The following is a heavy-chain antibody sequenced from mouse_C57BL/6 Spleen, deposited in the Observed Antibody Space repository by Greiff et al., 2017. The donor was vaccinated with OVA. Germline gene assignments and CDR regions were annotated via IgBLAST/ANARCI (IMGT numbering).Heavy chain of an antibody. J-gene: IGHJ2*01. V-gene: IGHV1-52*01. Sequence: QVQLQQPGAELVRPGSSVKLSCKASGYTFTSYWMHWVKQRPIQGLEWIGNIDPSDSETHYNQKFKDKATLTVDKSSSTAYMQLSSLTSEDSAVYFYARLYYDYDGGDFDYWGQGTTLTVSS. CDR3: ARLYYDYDGGDFDY. CDR2: IDPSDSET. D-gene: IGHD2-4*01. CDR1: GYTFTSYW.